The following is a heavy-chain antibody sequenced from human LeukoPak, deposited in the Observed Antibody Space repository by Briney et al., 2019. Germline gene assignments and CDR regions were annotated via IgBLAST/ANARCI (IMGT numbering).Heavy chain of an antibody. CDR1: GFTFSAYW. D-gene: IGHD3-3*01. CDR3: ARWRGAQSEFEY. Sequence: GGSLRLSCTASGFTFSAYWMTWVRQAPGKGLGFVANIKGDGSQKEYVDSVKGRFTISRDNAKKSLYLQMISLRAEDTAVYYCARWRGAQSEFEYWGQGTLVTVSS. J-gene: IGHJ4*02. V-gene: IGHV3-7*01. CDR2: IKGDGSQK.